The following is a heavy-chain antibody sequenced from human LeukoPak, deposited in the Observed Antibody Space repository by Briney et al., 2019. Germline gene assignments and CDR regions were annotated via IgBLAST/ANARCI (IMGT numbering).Heavy chain of an antibody. V-gene: IGHV4-59*11. CDR1: GDSFSSHY. CDR3: ARDLVTVTKGFDI. CDR2: ISYIGST. J-gene: IGHJ3*02. D-gene: IGHD4-17*01. Sequence: SETLSLTCAVSGDSFSSHYWTWIRQPPGKGLEWIGYISYIGSTNYNPSLKSRVTISIDTSKNQFSLKLTSVTAADTAVYYCARDLVTVTKGFDIWGQGTMVSVSS.